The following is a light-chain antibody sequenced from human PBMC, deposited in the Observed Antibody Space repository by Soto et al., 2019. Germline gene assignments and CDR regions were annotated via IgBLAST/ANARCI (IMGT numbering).Light chain of an antibody. V-gene: IGLV3-21*02. J-gene: IGLJ2*01. CDR1: NIGSKS. Sequence: SYELAQPPSVSVAPGQTANIICGGYNIGSKSVHWYQQKPGQAPVLVVYDDSDRPSGIPERFSGSNSGNTATLTISRVEAGDEADYYCQVWDDSSDLVVFGGGTKLTVL. CDR3: QVWDDSSDLVV. CDR2: DDS.